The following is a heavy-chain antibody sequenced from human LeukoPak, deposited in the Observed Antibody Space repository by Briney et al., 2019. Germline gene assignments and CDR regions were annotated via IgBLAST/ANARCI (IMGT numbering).Heavy chain of an antibody. CDR1: GGTFSNYA. V-gene: IGHV1-18*01. J-gene: IGHJ4*02. Sequence: GSSVKVSCKASGGTFSNYAIIWVRQAPGQGLEWMGWISAYNGNTNYAQKLQGRVTMTTDTSTSTAYMELRSLRSDDTAVYYCARDWASWFGELLFDYWGQGTLVTVSS. CDR2: ISAYNGNT. D-gene: IGHD3-10*01. CDR3: ARDWASWFGELLFDY.